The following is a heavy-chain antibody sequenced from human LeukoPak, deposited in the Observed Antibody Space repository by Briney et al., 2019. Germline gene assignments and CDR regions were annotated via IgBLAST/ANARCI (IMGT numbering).Heavy chain of an antibody. CDR1: GFTVSTYY. J-gene: IGHJ4*02. V-gene: IGHV3-53*01. CDR2: IYSGGST. Sequence: GGSLRLSCAASGFTVSTYYMSWVRQAPGKGLEWVSVIYSGGSTYYSDSVKGRFTISRDNSKTTLYLQTNSLRAEDTAVYYCARRDYFENWGQGTLVTVSS. D-gene: IGHD5-24*01. CDR3: ARRDYFEN.